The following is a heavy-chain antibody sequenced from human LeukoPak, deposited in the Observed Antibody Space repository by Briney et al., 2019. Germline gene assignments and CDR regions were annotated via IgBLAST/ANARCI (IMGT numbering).Heavy chain of an antibody. CDR3: ARDRGGGYNYFDQ. Sequence: GGSLRLSCAASGXGFNFNRFDMHWVRQAPGKGLEWVAVIWYDGSNKYYVDSVKGRFIISRDNSKSTLYLQMNSLRAEDTAVYYCARDRGGGYNYFDQWGQGTLVTVSS. D-gene: IGHD1-26*01. CDR2: IWYDGSNK. J-gene: IGHJ4*02. V-gene: IGHV3-33*01. CDR1: GXGFNFNRFD.